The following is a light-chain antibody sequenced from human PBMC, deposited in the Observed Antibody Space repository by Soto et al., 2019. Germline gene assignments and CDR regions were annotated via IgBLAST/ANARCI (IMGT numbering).Light chain of an antibody. Sequence: DIQMTQSPSTLSASVGDRVTITCRASQSISRWLAWYQQKPGKAPHLLIFDASRLGSGVPSRFSGSGSGTEFTLTISSLQSDDFATYYCQQYSSQGTFGQGTKMEIK. CDR2: DAS. J-gene: IGKJ1*01. CDR3: QQYSSQGT. V-gene: IGKV1-5*01. CDR1: QSISRW.